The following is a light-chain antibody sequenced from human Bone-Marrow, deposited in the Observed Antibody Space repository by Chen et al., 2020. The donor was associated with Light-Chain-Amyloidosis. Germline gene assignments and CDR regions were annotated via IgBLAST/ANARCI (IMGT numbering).Light chain of an antibody. Sequence: SYVLTQPSSVSVAPGQTATIACGGNNIGSTSEHWYQQTPGQAPLLVVYDDSVRPSVNPQRLSDSSSGNTATLTVSGVEAGDEADYYWQVWDRSSDRPVFGGGTKLTVL. CDR2: DDS. CDR3: QVWDRSSDRPV. V-gene: IGLV3-21*02. J-gene: IGLJ3*02. CDR1: NIGSTS.